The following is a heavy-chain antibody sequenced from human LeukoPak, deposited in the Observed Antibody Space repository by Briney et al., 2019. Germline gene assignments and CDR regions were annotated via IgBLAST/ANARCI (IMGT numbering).Heavy chain of an antibody. J-gene: IGHJ3*02. CDR2: IKQDGSEK. CDR1: GFTFSSYA. Sequence: PGGSLRLSCAASGFTFSSYAMSWVRQAPGKGLEWVANIKQDGSEKYYVDSVKGRFTISRDNAKNSLYLQMNSLRAEDTAVYYCARPSLAAAGKDAFDIWGQGTMVTVSS. D-gene: IGHD6-13*01. CDR3: ARPSLAAAGKDAFDI. V-gene: IGHV3-7*01.